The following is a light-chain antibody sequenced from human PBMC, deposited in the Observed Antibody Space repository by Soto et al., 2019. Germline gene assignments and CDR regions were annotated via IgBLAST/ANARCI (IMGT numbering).Light chain of an antibody. Sequence: EIVLTQSPGTLSLSPGERATLSCRASQSVSSSYLAWYHQKPGQAPRLLIYGASSRATGIPDRFSGGGSGTDFTLTISRLEPEDFEVYYCQQFHSSLLYTFGQGTKLEIK. CDR2: GAS. V-gene: IGKV3-20*01. J-gene: IGKJ2*01. CDR1: QSVSSSY. CDR3: QQFHSSLLYT.